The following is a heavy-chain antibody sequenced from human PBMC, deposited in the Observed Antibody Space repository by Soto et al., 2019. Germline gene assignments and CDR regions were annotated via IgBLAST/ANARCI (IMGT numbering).Heavy chain of an antibody. CDR2: ISASNGNR. CDR1: GYDFNSYG. J-gene: IGHJ4*02. V-gene: IGHV1-18*04. CDR3: VRDPQRNDY. D-gene: IGHD2-2*01. Sequence: QVQLVQSGAEVKKPGASVKVSCKASGYDFNSYGISWVRQAPGQGLEWMGGISASNGNRDYAQQFQGRVTMTSDTSRTTAYMELRSLRSDDTAVYYCVRDPQRNDYWGQGTLVNVSS.